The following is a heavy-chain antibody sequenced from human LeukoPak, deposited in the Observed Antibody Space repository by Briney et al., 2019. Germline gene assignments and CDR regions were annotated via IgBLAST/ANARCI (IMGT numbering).Heavy chain of an antibody. J-gene: IGHJ4*02. CDR1: GFTFSSYS. D-gene: IGHD2/OR15-2a*01. CDR3: ARDRFLSTTYPGGLRY. Sequence: PGGSLRLSCAASGFTFSSYSMNWVRQAPGKGLEWVSYISSSSSTIYYADSVKGRFTISRDNAKNSLYLQMNSLRAEDTAVYYCARDRFLSTTYPGGLRYWGQGTLVTVSS. V-gene: IGHV3-48*01. CDR2: ISSSSSTI.